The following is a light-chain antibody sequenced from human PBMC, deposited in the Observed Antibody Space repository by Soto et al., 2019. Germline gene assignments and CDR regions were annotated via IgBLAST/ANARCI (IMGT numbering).Light chain of an antibody. Sequence: HSPATLSLSTGERATLSCRASQSVSNTYLAWYQQKPGQAPSLLIYDTSTRATGVPDRFSGSGSGTDFALTISRVEPEDFAIYFCQQYGSSPGPFGQVT. CDR1: QSVSNTY. V-gene: IGKV3D-20*01. CDR3: QQYGSSPGP. J-gene: IGKJ1*01. CDR2: DTS.